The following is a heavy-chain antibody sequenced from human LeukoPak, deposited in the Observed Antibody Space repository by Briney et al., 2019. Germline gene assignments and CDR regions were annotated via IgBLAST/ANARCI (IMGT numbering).Heavy chain of an antibody. J-gene: IGHJ4*02. D-gene: IGHD1-26*01. CDR1: GFTFSSYG. CDR3: ARDTIVGALDY. CDR2: IWYDGSNK. V-gene: IGHV3-30*19. Sequence: GGSLRLSCAASGFTFSSYGMHWVRQAPGKGLEWVAVIWYDGSNKYYADSVKGRFTISRDNSKNTLYLQMNSLRAEDTAVYYCARDTIVGALDYWGQGTLVTVSS.